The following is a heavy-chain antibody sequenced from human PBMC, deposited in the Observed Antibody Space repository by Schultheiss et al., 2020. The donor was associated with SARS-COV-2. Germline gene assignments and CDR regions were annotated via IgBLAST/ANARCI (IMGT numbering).Heavy chain of an antibody. V-gene: IGHV4-38-2*01. D-gene: IGHD3-3*01. CDR2: IFHSGSN. J-gene: IGHJ4*02. CDR3: ASSIWSGYLPTTWS. Sequence: SETLFLTCAVSGYSITSDSYWGWIRQPPGKGLEWIGSIFHSGSNYSNPSLKSRASMSVDTSKNQFSLKLSSVTAADTAVYYCASSIWSGYLPTTWSWGQGTLVTVSS. CDR1: GYSITSDSY.